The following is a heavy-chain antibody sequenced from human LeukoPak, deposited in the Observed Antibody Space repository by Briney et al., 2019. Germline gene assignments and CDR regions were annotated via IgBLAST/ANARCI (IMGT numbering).Heavy chain of an antibody. J-gene: IGHJ4*02. CDR3: AKDSTNYADYARPDF. CDR2: IRYDGTNK. CDR1: GFTFSIYG. Sequence: PGGSLKLSCAASGFTFSIYGMHWVRQAPGKGLEWVAFIRYDGTNKYYADSVKGQFTISRDNSKNTLYLQMNSLRPEDTAVYYCAKDSTNYADYARPDFWGQGTLVTVSS. D-gene: IGHD4-17*01. V-gene: IGHV3-30*02.